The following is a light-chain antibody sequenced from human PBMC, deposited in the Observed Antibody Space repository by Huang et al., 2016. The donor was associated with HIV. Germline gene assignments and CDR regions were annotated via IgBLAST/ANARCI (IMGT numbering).Light chain of an antibody. CDR1: RSLLYSSNSQNY. Sequence: IVMTQSPDYLPVSLGARATINCKSSRSLLYSSNSQNYLAWYKQRSGHPPKLLIYGPTTRSPGVASRFSGSGSGTDFTLTIRSLQPEDLAIYYCQQYYVTPRTFGPGTKVDIK. V-gene: IGKV4-1*01. CDR3: QQYYVTPRT. CDR2: GPT. J-gene: IGKJ3*01.